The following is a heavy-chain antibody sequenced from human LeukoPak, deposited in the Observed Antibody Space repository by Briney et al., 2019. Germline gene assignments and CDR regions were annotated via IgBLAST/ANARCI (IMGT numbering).Heavy chain of an antibody. J-gene: IGHJ4*02. Sequence: ASVKVSCKASGYTFTGYYMHWVRQAPGQGLEWMGCINPNSGGTNYAQKFQGRVTMTRDTSISTAYMELSRLRSDDTAVYYCARELCSGGSCLKTLDYWGQGTLVTVSS. V-gene: IGHV1-2*02. CDR2: INPNSGGT. D-gene: IGHD2-15*01. CDR3: ARELCSGGSCLKTLDY. CDR1: GYTFTGYY.